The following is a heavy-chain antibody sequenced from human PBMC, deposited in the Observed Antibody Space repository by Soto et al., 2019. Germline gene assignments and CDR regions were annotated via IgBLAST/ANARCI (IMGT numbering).Heavy chain of an antibody. CDR3: ARDLSYADFDY. Sequence: QVQLVQSGAEVKKPGASVKVSCKASGYTFTSYGISWVRQAPGQGLEWMGWISAYNGNTKYAQKLQGRVTMTTDTSTSTADMELRRLRSDDTAVYYCARDLSYADFDYWGQGTLVTVSS. J-gene: IGHJ4*02. V-gene: IGHV1-18*01. D-gene: IGHD4-17*01. CDR2: ISAYNGNT. CDR1: GYTFTSYG.